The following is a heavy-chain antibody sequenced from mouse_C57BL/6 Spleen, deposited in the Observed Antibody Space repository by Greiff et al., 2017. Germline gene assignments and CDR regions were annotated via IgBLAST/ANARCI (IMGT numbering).Heavy chain of an antibody. J-gene: IGHJ1*03. CDR1: GYTFTDHT. V-gene: IGHV1-78*01. CDR3: ARRSSTHWYFDV. CDR2: IYPRDGST. D-gene: IGHD2-1*01. Sequence: VQLQQSDAELVKPGASVKISCTVSGYTFTDHTIHWMKQRPEQGLEWIGYIYPRDGSTKYNAKFKGKATLTADKSSSTAYMQLTSLTSEDSAVYVGARRSSTHWYFDVWGTGTTVTGSS.